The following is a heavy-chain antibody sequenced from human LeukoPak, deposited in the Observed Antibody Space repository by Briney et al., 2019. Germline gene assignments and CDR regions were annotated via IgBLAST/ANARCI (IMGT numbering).Heavy chain of an antibody. Sequence: SETLSLTCTVSGGSISSYYWSWIRQPPGKGLEWIGYIYYSGSTNYNPSLKSRVTISVDTSKNQFSLKLSSVTAADTAVYYCARFRTTTVTTFGFDYWGQGTLVTVSS. CDR1: GGSISSYY. V-gene: IGHV4-59*01. D-gene: IGHD4-4*01. J-gene: IGHJ4*02. CDR3: ARFRTTTVTTFGFDY. CDR2: IYYSGST.